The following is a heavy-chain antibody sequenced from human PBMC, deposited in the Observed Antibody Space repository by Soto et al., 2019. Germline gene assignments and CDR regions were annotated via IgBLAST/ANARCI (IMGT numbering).Heavy chain of an antibody. CDR1: GYTFTSHW. CDR2: INPSGGIT. V-gene: IGHV1-46*04. Sequence: QVQLVQSGAEVQKPGASVKVSCKASGYTFTSHWIHWVRQAPGQGLQWMGVINPSGGITVYAQMLQGRVTMTSDKSTTTVYMALSSLRSEDTAVYYCARDHSVTTSGYSYWWFDPWGQGTLVAVSS. J-gene: IGHJ5*02. D-gene: IGHD3-22*01. CDR3: ARDHSVTTSGYSYWWFDP.